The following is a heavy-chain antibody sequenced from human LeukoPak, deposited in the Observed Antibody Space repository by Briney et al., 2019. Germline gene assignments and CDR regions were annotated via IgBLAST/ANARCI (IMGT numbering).Heavy chain of an antibody. V-gene: IGHV3-7*01. D-gene: IGHD6-19*01. J-gene: IGHJ4*02. Sequence: GASVRLSCAASGFISDDSWMAWARQAPGRGLECVAKIKNDGTEKYYAEFVKGRFTIDRDNVESFLFLQMDSLRADDTAVYYCVRISTAVAGADYWGQGTLLTVSS. CDR2: IKNDGTEK. CDR1: GFISDDSW. CDR3: VRISTAVAGADY.